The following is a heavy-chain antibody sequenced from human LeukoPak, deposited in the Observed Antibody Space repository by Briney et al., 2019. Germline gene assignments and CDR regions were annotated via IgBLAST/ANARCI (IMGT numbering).Heavy chain of an antibody. CDR3: ARDPPHYDFWSPRFDY. Sequence: ASVKVSCKASGYTFTSYYMHWVRQAPGQGLEWMGIINPSGGSTSYAQKFQGRVTMTRDTSTSTVYMELSSLRSEDTAAYYCARDPPHYDFWSPRFDYWGQGTLVTASS. CDR1: GYTFTSYY. D-gene: IGHD3-3*01. CDR2: INPSGGST. J-gene: IGHJ4*02. V-gene: IGHV1-46*01.